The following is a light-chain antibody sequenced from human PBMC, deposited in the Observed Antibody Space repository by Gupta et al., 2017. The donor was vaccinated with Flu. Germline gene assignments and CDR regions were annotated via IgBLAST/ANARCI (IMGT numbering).Light chain of an antibody. Sequence: DIQMTQSPSSQSASVGDRVTITCRASQGIGNDLGWYQQKPGKAPKRLIYAASTLQSGVPSRFSGSGSGTEFTLTISSLQPEDFATYFWRQHDNLWTFGQGTKVEFK. J-gene: IGKJ1*01. CDR1: QGIGND. V-gene: IGKV1-17*01. CDR3: RQHDNLWT. CDR2: AAS.